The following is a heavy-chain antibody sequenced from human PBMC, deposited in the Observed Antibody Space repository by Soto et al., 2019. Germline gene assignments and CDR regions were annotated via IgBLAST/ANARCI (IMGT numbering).Heavy chain of an antibody. V-gene: IGHV3-30*03. D-gene: IGHD2-15*01. CDR2: ISFDGDNI. CDR3: ARAYCSGGSCWAWSSWFDP. Sequence: GGSLRLSCAASGFTLSTHGMHWVRQAPGKGLEWVAVISFDGDNIHYADSVQGRFTISRDATENTLHLQMNSLRAEDTAVYYCARAYCSGGSCWAWSSWFDPWGQGT. CDR1: GFTLSTHG. J-gene: IGHJ5*02.